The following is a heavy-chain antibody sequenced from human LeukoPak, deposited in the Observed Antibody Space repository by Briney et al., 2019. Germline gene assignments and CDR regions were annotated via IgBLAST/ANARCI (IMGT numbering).Heavy chain of an antibody. V-gene: IGHV3-21*01. Sequence: GGSLRLSCAASGFTFSSYAMNWVRQAPGRALEWVSSITSSGTYIFYADSVKGRFTISRDNAKNSLYLQMNSLGPEDTAVYYCARDPYSGNYGNYYYYYMDVWGKGTTATISS. D-gene: IGHD1-26*01. CDR2: ITSSGTYI. CDR1: GFTFSSYA. J-gene: IGHJ6*03. CDR3: ARDPYSGNYGNYYYYYMDV.